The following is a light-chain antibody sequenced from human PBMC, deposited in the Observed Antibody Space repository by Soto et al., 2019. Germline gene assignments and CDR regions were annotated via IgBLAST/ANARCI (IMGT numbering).Light chain of an antibody. V-gene: IGLV1-47*01. J-gene: IGLJ1*01. CDR1: SSNIGRSY. CDR3: QSYDSGVAGSV. Sequence: QSVLTQPHSASGTPGQRVTISCSGNSSNIGRSYVDWYQQLPGTAPRLLIYRTDQRPSGVPDRFSGAKSGTSASLAISGLRSEDEADYYCQSYDSGVAGSVFGTGTKLTVL. CDR2: RTD.